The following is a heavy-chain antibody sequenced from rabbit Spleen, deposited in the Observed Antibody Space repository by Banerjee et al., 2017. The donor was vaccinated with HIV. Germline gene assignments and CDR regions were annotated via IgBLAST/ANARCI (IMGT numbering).Heavy chain of an antibody. D-gene: IGHD6-1*01. V-gene: IGHV1S45*01. J-gene: IGHJ4*01. Sequence: EESGGDLVKPEGSLTLTCTASGFSFSSSYWICWVRQAPGKGLEWIACIYGGSSTIYYASWVISRFTISKTSSTTATLQMTSLTAADTATYFCARYVHSHDYYDLWGPGTLVTVS. CDR1: GFSFSSSYW. CDR3: ARYVHSHDYYDL. CDR2: IYGGSSTI.